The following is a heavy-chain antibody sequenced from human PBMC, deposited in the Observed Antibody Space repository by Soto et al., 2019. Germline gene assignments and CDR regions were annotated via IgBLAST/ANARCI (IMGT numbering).Heavy chain of an antibody. J-gene: IGHJ4*02. Sequence: GASVKVFCKASGFTFTSSAVQWVRQARGQRLEWIGWIVVGSGNTNYAQKFQERVTITRDMSTSTAYMELSSLRSEDTAVYYCAAEAEVAATLFDYWGQGTLVTVSS. CDR2: IVVGSGNT. V-gene: IGHV1-58*01. D-gene: IGHD2-15*01. CDR1: GFTFTSSA. CDR3: AAEAEVAATLFDY.